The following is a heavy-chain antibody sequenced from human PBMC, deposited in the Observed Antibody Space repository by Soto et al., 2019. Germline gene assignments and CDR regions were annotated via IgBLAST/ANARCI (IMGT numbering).Heavy chain of an antibody. Sequence: QAQLVQSGAEVKKPGASVKVSCKASGYTFTGYDFNWVRQATGQGLEWMGWMNPNSGNTGYAQNFQGRVTMTRDNSITTAYMELTSLRDDDSAVYYCAGEKVGTTGIDFWGQGTLVTVSS. D-gene: IGHD1-26*01. CDR2: MNPNSGNT. CDR3: AGEKVGTTGIDF. J-gene: IGHJ4*02. V-gene: IGHV1-8*01. CDR1: GYTFTGYD.